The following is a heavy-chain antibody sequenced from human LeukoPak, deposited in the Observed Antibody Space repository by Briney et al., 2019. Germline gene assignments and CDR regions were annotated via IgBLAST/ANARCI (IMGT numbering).Heavy chain of an antibody. CDR3: ARDHLYSSGWYLGYDAFDI. CDR1: GGSVSSGSNY. CDR2: IYTSGST. J-gene: IGHJ3*02. Sequence: SETLSLTCTVSGGSVSSGSNYWNWIRQPAGKGLEWIGRIYTSGSTNYNPSLKSRVTISVDTSKNQFSLKLSSVTAADTAVYYCARDHLYSSGWYLGYDAFDIWGQGTMVTVSS. D-gene: IGHD6-19*01. V-gene: IGHV4-61*02.